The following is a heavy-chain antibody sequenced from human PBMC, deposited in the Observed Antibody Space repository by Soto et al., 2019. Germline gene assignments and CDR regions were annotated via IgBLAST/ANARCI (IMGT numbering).Heavy chain of an antibody. CDR1: GFTFSAYN. CDR2: ITSSRSYI. Sequence: EVHLVESGGGLVKPGGSVRLSCAASGFTFSAYNMNWVRQAPGKGLEWAPSITSSRSYIYYADSVKGRFTISRDNAKKSVYLQMINLSAEDTAVYYCARGGDLATADYWGQGTLVTVSS. J-gene: IGHJ4*02. CDR3: ARGGDLATADY. D-gene: IGHD1-1*01. V-gene: IGHV3-21*01.